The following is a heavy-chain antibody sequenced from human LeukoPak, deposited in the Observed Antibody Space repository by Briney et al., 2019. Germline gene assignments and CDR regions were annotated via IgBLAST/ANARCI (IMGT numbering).Heavy chain of an antibody. CDR3: ARTGDCSSTSCYYTFDI. J-gene: IGHJ3*02. D-gene: IGHD2-2*01. V-gene: IGHV4-61*02. CDR2: IYTSGRT. CDR1: GGSISSGSYY. Sequence: SETLSLTCTVSGGSISSGSYYWSWNRQPAGKGLEWIGRIYTSGRTDYNPSLKSRVTISVDMSKNQFSLNLYSVTAADTAVYYCARTGDCSSTSCYYTFDIWGQGTMVTVSS.